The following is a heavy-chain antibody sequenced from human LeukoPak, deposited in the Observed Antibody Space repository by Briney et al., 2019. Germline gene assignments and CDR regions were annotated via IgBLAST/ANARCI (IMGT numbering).Heavy chain of an antibody. Sequence: QTGGSLRLSCAASGFTFSSYSMNWVRQAPGKGLEWVSYISSSSTIYYADSVKGRFTISRDNAKNSLYLQMNSLRAEDTAVYYCARDRRYYDSSGYYCEGVSWFDYWGQGTPVTVSS. V-gene: IGHV3-48*04. D-gene: IGHD3-22*01. CDR1: GFTFSSYS. J-gene: IGHJ4*02. CDR2: ISSSSTI. CDR3: ARDRRYYDSSGYYCEGVSWFDY.